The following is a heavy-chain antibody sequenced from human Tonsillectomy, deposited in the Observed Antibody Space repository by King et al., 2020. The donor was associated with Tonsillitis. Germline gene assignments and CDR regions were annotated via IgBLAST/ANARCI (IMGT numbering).Heavy chain of an antibody. J-gene: IGHJ4*02. CDR3: ARDDYGEYEGGYFDS. D-gene: IGHD4-17*01. Sequence: QLVQSGGGVVQPGRSLRLSCAASGFSFSGHAMHWVRQAPGKGLEWLSVISYDGSNKKYADSVKGRFTISRDNSMNTLYLQMNSLRAEDTALYYCARDDYGEYEGGYFDSWGQGTLVTVSS. CDR2: ISYDGSNK. CDR1: GFSFSGHA. V-gene: IGHV3-30-3*01.